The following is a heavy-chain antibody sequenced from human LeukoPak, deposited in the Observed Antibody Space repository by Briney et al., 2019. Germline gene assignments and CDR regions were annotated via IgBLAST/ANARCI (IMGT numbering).Heavy chain of an antibody. CDR2: IIPILGIA. CDR3: ARESPIYYFDY. J-gene: IGHJ4*02. CDR1: GGTFSIYT. Sequence: EASVTVSFTASGGTFSIYTISWVRQAPGQGLEWMGRIIPILGIANYAQKFQGRVTITADKSTSTAYMELSSLRSEDTAVYYCARESPIYYFDYWGQGTLVTVSS. D-gene: IGHD3-3*01. V-gene: IGHV1-69*04.